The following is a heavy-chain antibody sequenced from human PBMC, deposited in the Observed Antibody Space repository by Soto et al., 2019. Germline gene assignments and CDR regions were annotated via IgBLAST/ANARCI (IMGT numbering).Heavy chain of an antibody. CDR2: IYYSGST. V-gene: IGHV4-39*07. Sequence: SETLSLTCTVSGGSISSSSYYWGWIRQPPGKGLEWIGSIYYSGSTYYNPSLKSRVTISVDTSKNQFSLKLSSVTAADTAVYYCAREVVTADENWFDPWGQGTLVTVSS. CDR3: AREVVTADENWFDP. J-gene: IGHJ5*02. CDR1: GGSISSSSYY. D-gene: IGHD2-21*02.